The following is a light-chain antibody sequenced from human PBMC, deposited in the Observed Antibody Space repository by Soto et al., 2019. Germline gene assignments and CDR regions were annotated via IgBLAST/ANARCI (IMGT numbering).Light chain of an antibody. Sequence: EVVMTQSPATLSVSPGESATLSCRASQLIGTNLVWYQQKPGQAPRLLIYDASSRATGIPARFSGSGSGTEFTLTINSLQSEDFAVYYCQQYKNWRTFGQGTNVDIK. CDR3: QQYKNWRT. V-gene: IGKV3-15*01. J-gene: IGKJ1*01. CDR1: QLIGTN. CDR2: DAS.